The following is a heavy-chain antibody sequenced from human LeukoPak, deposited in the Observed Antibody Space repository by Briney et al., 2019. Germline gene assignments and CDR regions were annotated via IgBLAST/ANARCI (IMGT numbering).Heavy chain of an antibody. CDR1: GGSFSGYY. CDR2: INHSGST. Sequence: PSETLSLTCAVYGGSFSGYYWSWIRQPPGKGLEWIGEINHSGSTNYNPSLKSRVTMSVDTSKNQFSLKLSSVTAADTAVYYCARDLHYYGSGIFDYWGQGTLVTVSS. D-gene: IGHD3-10*01. CDR3: ARDLHYYGSGIFDY. J-gene: IGHJ4*02. V-gene: IGHV4-34*01.